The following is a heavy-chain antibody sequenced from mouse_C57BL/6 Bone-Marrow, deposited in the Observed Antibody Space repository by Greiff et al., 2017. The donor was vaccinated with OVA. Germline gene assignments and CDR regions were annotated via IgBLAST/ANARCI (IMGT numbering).Heavy chain of an antibody. CDR1: GYTFTDYY. CDR3: ARRHYSGSSYGWFAY. D-gene: IGHD1-1*01. Sequence: VQLQQSGPELVKPGASVKISCKASGYTFTDYYMNWVKQSHGKSLEWIGDINPNNGGTSYNQKFKGKATLTVDKSSSTAYMELRSLTSEDSAVYYCARRHYSGSSYGWFAYWGQGTLVTVSA. CDR2: INPNNGGT. V-gene: IGHV1-26*01. J-gene: IGHJ3*01.